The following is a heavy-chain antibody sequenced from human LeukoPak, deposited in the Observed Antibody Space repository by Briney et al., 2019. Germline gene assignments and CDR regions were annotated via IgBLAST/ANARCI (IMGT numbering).Heavy chain of an antibody. Sequence: SETLSLTCTVSSGSISTFYWSWIRQPPGKGLEWIGYVYQSGATSYNPSLKRRVTISADTSKNQFSLRVTSVTAADTAVYYCARHGGSLGYFDSWGQGTLVTVSS. D-gene: IGHD1-26*01. V-gene: IGHV4-59*08. CDR3: ARHGGSLGYFDS. CDR1: SGSISTFY. CDR2: VYQSGAT. J-gene: IGHJ4*02.